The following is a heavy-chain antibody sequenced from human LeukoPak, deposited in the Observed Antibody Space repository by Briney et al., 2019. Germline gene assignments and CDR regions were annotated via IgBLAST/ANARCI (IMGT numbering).Heavy chain of an antibody. CDR1: GYTFTGYY. Sequence: EASVKGSCKASGYTFTGYYMHWVRQAPGQGLEWMGWINPNSGGTNYAQKFQGWVTMTRDTSISTAYMEVSRLRSDDTAVYYCARGAQLWGGEFDYWGQGTLVTVSS. CDR3: ARGAQLWGGEFDY. D-gene: IGHD5-18*01. V-gene: IGHV1-2*04. CDR2: INPNSGGT. J-gene: IGHJ4*02.